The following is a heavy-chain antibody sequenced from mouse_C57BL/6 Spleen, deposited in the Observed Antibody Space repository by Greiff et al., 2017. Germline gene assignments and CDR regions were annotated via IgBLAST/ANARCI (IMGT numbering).Heavy chain of an antibody. CDR2: IYPGSGST. V-gene: IGHV1-55*01. D-gene: IGHD1-1*01. CDR3: ARSCGSSPVDD. Sequence: QVQLQQPGAELVKPGASVKMSCTASGYTFTSYWLTWVQQRPGPGLEWIGDIYPGSGSTNYNETFKSKATLTVATSSSTAYMQLSSLTSEDSAVYYGARSCGSSPVDDWGQSTTLTVAS. CDR1: GYTFTSYW. J-gene: IGHJ2*01.